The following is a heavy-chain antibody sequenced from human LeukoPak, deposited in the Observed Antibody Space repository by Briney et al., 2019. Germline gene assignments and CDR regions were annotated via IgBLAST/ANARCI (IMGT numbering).Heavy chain of an antibody. CDR3: ARERYSVNDYDAFDI. CDR1: GFTFSSHA. J-gene: IGHJ3*02. D-gene: IGHD5/OR15-5a*01. CDR2: INANGRST. V-gene: IGHV3-64*02. Sequence: PGGSLRLSCAASGFTFSSHAMHWVRQAPGKGLEYVSAINANGRSTYYADSVKGRFTISRDNSKTTLYLQMGRLRTEDMAVYYCARERYSVNDYDAFDIWGQGTMVTVSS.